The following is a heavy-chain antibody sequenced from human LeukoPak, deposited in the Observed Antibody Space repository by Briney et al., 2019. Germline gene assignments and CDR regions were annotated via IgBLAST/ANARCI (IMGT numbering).Heavy chain of an antibody. CDR1: GFTFSGYA. J-gene: IGHJ5*01. CDR2: ISGTGSST. D-gene: IGHD3-3*01. Sequence: GGSLRLSCVASGFTFSGYAMTWVRQAPGKGLEWVSGISGTGSSTDYADSVKGRFTISRDNSKNTLYLQMNSLRAEDTAVYYCAKSPRLRFLEWFDYWGQGTLVTVSS. CDR3: AKSPRLRFLEWFDY. V-gene: IGHV3-23*01.